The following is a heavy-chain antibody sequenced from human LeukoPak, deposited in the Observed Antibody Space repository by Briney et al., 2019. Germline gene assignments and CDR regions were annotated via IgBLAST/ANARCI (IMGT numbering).Heavy chain of an antibody. Sequence: GESLKISCKDSGYSFTSYWIGWVRQMPGKGLEWMGIIYPGDSDTRYSPSFQGQVTISADKSISTAYLQWSSLKASDTAMYYCARGYFDWLLPTDYWGQGTLVTVSS. D-gene: IGHD3-9*01. J-gene: IGHJ4*02. CDR1: GYSFTSYW. CDR3: ARGYFDWLLPTDY. CDR2: IYPGDSDT. V-gene: IGHV5-51*01.